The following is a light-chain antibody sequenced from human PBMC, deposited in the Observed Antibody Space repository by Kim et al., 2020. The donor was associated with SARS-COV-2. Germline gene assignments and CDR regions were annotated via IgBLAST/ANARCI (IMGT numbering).Light chain of an antibody. V-gene: IGKV1-5*01. CDR3: QQYNAYPRT. CDR2: DVS. CDR1: QTLSNF. J-gene: IGKJ4*01. Sequence: ASVGDRVTITCRASQTLSNFLAWYQQKPGKAPKVLIYDVSNLQSGVPSRFSGSGSGTDFNRTISSLQPDDFATYYCQQYNAYPRTFGGGTKVDIK.